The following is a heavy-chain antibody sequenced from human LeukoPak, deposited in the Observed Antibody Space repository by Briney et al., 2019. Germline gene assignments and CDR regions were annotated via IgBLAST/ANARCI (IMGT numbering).Heavy chain of an antibody. CDR2: INHSGSA. J-gene: IGHJ6*04. CDR1: GGSFSGYY. Sequence: PSETLSLTCAVYGGSFSGYYWSWIRQPPGKGLEWIGEINHSGSANYNPSIKSRVTISVDTSKNQFSLKLSSVTAADTAVYYCARGLRLVRGAHNGMDVWGKGTTVTVSS. D-gene: IGHD3-10*01. V-gene: IGHV4-34*01. CDR3: ARGLRLVRGAHNGMDV.